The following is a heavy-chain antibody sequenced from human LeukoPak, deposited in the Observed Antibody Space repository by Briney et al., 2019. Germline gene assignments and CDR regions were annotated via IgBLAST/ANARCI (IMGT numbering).Heavy chain of an antibody. CDR2: IYPGDYET. Sequence: GESLKISCEGSGYSFSDYWIGWVRQMPGKGLEWMGIIYPGDYETRYSPSFQGLVTISVDKSISTAYLQWSSLKASDTAMYYCAIPPGYCGNDCSFDHWGQGTLVTVSS. D-gene: IGHD2-21*02. V-gene: IGHV5-51*01. J-gene: IGHJ4*02. CDR3: AIPPGYCGNDCSFDH. CDR1: GYSFSDYW.